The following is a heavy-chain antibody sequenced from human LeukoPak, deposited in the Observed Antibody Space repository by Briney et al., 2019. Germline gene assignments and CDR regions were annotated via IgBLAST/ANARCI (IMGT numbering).Heavy chain of an antibody. CDR2: IKPDGSEK. D-gene: IGHD2-15*01. J-gene: IGHJ3*02. CDR1: GFTYSYYW. Sequence: GGSLRLSCAASGFTYSYYWMSWVRQTPGKGLEWVANIKPDGSEKDYVDSVKGRFSISRDNAKNSLYLQMDSLRAEDTAVYYCAREDMWAFDIWGQGTMVTVSS. CDR3: AREDMWAFDI. V-gene: IGHV3-7*01.